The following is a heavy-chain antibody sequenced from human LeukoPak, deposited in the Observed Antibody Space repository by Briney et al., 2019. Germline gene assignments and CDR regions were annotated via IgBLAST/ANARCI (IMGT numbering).Heavy chain of an antibody. Sequence: SETLSLTCTVAGDSINSLDLWSWVRQPPGKGLEWIGEMYLSGTTHSNPSVKSRVTISIDKSKNQFFLNLSSVTAADTAVYYCAGLVGRYSSGLYYYYFDYWGQGTLVTVSS. V-gene: IGHV4-4*02. D-gene: IGHD3-22*01. J-gene: IGHJ4*02. CDR1: GDSINSLDL. CDR3: AGLVGRYSSGLYYYYFDY. CDR2: MYLSGTT.